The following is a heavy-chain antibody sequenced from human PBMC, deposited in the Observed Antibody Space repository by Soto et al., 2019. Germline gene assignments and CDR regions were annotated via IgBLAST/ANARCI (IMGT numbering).Heavy chain of an antibody. CDR3: ARMDRTAAAAMWFY. V-gene: IGHV1-18*01. CDR1: GYTFTNYG. J-gene: IGHJ1*01. CDR2: INIYNGNT. Sequence: VQLVQSGSEVKKPGASVKVSCKTSGYTFTNYGVSWVRQAPGQGLEWMGWINIYNGNTNYAQRFQGRVTMTADTSTRTAYMDLRNLRFNDTAVYFCARMDRTAAAAMWFYWGQGTLVTVSS. D-gene: IGHD2-2*01.